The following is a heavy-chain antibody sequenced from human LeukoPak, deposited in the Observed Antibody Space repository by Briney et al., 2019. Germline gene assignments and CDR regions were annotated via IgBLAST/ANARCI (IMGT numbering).Heavy chain of an antibody. D-gene: IGHD6-6*01. Sequence: PSETLSLTCSVPGGSISCHHWSWIRQPPGKGLEWIGYIYNSESTNYNPSLKSRVTTSVATSKHQFSLKLSSVTAADTAVYYCARNFPSSSDAFDIWGQGTMVTVSS. CDR3: ARNFPSSSDAFDI. CDR2: IYNSEST. V-gene: IGHV4-59*11. J-gene: IGHJ3*02. CDR1: GGSISCHH.